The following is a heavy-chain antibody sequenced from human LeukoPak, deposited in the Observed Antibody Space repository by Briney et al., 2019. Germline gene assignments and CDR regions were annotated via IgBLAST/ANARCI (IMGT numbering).Heavy chain of an antibody. J-gene: IGHJ4*02. CDR2: INHSGST. V-gene: IGHV4-34*01. CDR3: ASEARVRCDSSGYAHG. Sequence: SETLSLTCAVYGGSFSDHYWSWIRQPPGKGLEWIGEINHSGSTNYNPSLKSRVTISVDTSKNQFSLKLSSVTAADTAVYYCASEARVRCDSSGYAHGWGQGTLVTVSS. D-gene: IGHD3-22*01. CDR1: GGSFSDHY.